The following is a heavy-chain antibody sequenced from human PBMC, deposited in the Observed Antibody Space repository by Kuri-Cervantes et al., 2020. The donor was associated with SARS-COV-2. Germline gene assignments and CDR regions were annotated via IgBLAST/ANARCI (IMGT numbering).Heavy chain of an antibody. J-gene: IGHJ4*02. CDR1: GYTFTNYG. Sequence: ASVKVSCKASGYTFTNYGINWVRQAPGQGLEWMGWISAYNGVTFFAHNFQGRVTMTVDASTSTAYMELRSLRSDDTAVHYGARDPCGIDCWRRLDYWGQGTLVTVSS. D-gene: IGHD2-21*01. CDR3: ARDPCGIDCWRRLDY. CDR2: ISAYNGVT. V-gene: IGHV1-18*04.